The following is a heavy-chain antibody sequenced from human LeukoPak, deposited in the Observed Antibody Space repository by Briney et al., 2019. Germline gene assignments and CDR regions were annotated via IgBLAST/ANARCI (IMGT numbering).Heavy chain of an antibody. D-gene: IGHD1-26*01. Sequence: GGSLRLSCTASGFAFSTYDMNWVRQAPGKGLEWVSYISGGSTYIYYTDSVKGRFTISRDNAKNSLNLQMEILIAEDTAVYYCARESGIMVGDYYYYYMDVWGIGTTVTVSS. J-gene: IGHJ6*03. CDR2: ISGGSTYI. CDR1: GFAFSTYD. V-gene: IGHV3-21*01. CDR3: ARESGIMVGDYYYYYMDV.